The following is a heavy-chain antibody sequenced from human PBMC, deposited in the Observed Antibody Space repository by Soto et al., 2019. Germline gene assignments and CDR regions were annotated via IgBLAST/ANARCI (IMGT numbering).Heavy chain of an antibody. CDR3: ARDHYGRYSSTNTPYYYYGMDV. V-gene: IGHV4-30-4*01. D-gene: IGHD6-13*01. CDR2: IYYSGST. Sequence: QVQLQESGPGLVKPSQTLSLTCTVSGGSISSGDYYWSWIRQPPGKGLEWIGYIYYSGSTYYNPSLKSRVTISVDTSKNQFSLKLSSVTAADTAVYYCARDHYGRYSSTNTPYYYYGMDVWGQGTTVTVSS. J-gene: IGHJ6*02. CDR1: GGSISSGDYY.